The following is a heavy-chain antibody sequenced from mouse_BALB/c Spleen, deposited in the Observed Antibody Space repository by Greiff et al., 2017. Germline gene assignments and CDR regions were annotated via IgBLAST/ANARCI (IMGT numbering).Heavy chain of an antibody. CDR2: INPSNGRT. D-gene: IGHD2-1*01. Sequence: QVQLQQPGAELVKPGASVKLSCKASGYTFTSYWMHWVKQRPGQGLEWIGEINPSNGRTNYNEKFKSKATLTVDKSSSTAYMELRSLTSEDSAVYYCTRSYGNYYAMDYWGQGTSVTVSS. CDR1: GYTFTSYW. V-gene: IGHV1S81*02. CDR3: TRSYGNYYAMDY. J-gene: IGHJ4*01.